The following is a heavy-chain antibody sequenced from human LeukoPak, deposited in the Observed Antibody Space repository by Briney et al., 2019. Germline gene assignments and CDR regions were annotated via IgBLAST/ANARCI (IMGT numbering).Heavy chain of an antibody. CDR1: GFAFGSEA. CDR2: ISTSGGST. J-gene: IGHJ4*02. V-gene: IGHV3-23*01. CDR3: ARRSCTSTSCSYFDY. D-gene: IGHD2-2*01. Sequence: GGSLRLSCAVSGFAFGSEAMSWVRQAPGKGLEWVSTISTSGGSTYYADSVKGRFTISRDNSKNTLYLQMNSLRAEDTAVYYCARRSCTSTSCSYFDYWGQGTLVTVSS.